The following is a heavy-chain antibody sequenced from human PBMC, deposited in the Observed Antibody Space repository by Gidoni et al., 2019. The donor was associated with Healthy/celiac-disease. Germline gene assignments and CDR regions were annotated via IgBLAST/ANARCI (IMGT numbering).Heavy chain of an antibody. CDR3: ARDIGVDAQKTDY. Sequence: EVQLVESGGGLVKPGGSLRLSCAASGFTFSSYSMNWVRQAPGKGLEWVSSISSSSSYIYYADSVKGRFTISRDNAKNSLYLQMNSLRAEDTAVYYCARDIGVDAQKTDYWGQGTLVTVSS. J-gene: IGHJ4*02. V-gene: IGHV3-21*01. D-gene: IGHD2-15*01. CDR2: ISSSSSYI. CDR1: GFTFSSYS.